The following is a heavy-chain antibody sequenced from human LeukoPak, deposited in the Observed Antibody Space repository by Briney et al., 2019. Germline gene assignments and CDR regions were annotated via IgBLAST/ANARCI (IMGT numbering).Heavy chain of an antibody. V-gene: IGHV3-33*01. D-gene: IGHD1-1*01. CDR2: IWYDGTNK. CDR1: GFNFSTYG. CDR3: AAAWKEGWLDP. Sequence: GGSLRLSCAASGFNFSTYGMHWVRQAPGKGLEWVAVIWYDGTNKYYTDSVKGRFTISRDTSKNTLFLQMNSLRVEDTAVYYCAAAWKEGWLDPWGQGTLVTVSS. J-gene: IGHJ5*02.